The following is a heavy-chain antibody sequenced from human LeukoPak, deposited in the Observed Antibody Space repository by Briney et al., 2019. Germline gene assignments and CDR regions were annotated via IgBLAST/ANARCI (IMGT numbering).Heavy chain of an antibody. CDR2: IIPIFGTA. Sequence: SVKVSCKASGGTFSSYAISWVRQAPGQGLEWMGGIIPIFGTANYAQKFQGRVTITADESTSTACMELSSLRSEDTAIYYCARAKRETSTRPWTSGMDVWGQGTRVTVSS. J-gene: IGHJ6*02. D-gene: IGHD3/OR15-3a*01. V-gene: IGHV1-69*13. CDR1: GGTFSSYA. CDR3: ARAKRETSTRPWTSGMDV.